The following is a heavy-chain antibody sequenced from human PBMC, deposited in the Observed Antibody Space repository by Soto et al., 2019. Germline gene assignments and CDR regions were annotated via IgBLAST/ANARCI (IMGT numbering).Heavy chain of an antibody. J-gene: IGHJ4*02. CDR1: GLTLSSHA. D-gene: IGHD2-21*02. Sequence: PGRYVRLSRAAPGLTLSSHAMTWVRQAPGKGLVYVSSITASGDKTYYADTAKGRFTISRDNSKNTVYLQMNSLCADDTAVYFCARAVRGADCYWGQGT. CDR2: ITASGDKT. CDR3: ARAVRGADCY. V-gene: IGHV3-23*01.